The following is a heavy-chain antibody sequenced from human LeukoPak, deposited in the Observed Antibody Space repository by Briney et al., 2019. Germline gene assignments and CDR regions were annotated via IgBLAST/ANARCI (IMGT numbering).Heavy chain of an antibody. V-gene: IGHV3-33*01. CDR1: GFTFSSYG. CDR3: ARGRGYSYGYPPYYFDY. CDR2: IWYDGSNK. Sequence: GGSLGLSCAASGFTFSSYGMHWVRQAPGKGLEWVAVIWYDGSNKYYADSVKGRFTISRDNSKNTLYLQMNSLRAEDTAVYYCARGRGYSYGYPPYYFDYWGQGTLVTVSS. J-gene: IGHJ4*02. D-gene: IGHD5-18*01.